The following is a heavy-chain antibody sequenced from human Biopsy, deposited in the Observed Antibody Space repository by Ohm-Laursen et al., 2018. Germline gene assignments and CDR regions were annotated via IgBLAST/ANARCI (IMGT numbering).Heavy chain of an antibody. CDR1: GGSISSYY. D-gene: IGHD3-16*01. J-gene: IGHJ4*02. Sequence: SETLSLTCTVSGGSISSYYWNWIRQPAGKGLEWIGRIYTSGSTNFNPSLKSRVTMSIDTSKNQFSLRLGSVTAADTAVYYCARAAFGPFDSWGQGALVTVSS. V-gene: IGHV4-4*07. CDR2: IYTSGST. CDR3: ARAAFGPFDS.